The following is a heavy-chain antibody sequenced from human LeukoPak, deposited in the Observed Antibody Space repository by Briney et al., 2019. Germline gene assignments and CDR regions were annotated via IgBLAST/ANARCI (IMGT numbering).Heavy chain of an antibody. V-gene: IGHV4-59*01. CDR3: AREGSRRYCYYNLDV. J-gene: IGHJ6*03. CDR1: GGSISTYY. Sequence: PSETLSLTCTVSGGSISTYYWSWIRQPPGKGLEWIGYIYYSGSTNYNPSLKRRGTISVDTSKNQFSLKVRSVSAAAAAVYCCAREGSRRYCYYNLDVWGQGTTVTVSS. D-gene: IGHD2-2*01. CDR2: IYYSGST.